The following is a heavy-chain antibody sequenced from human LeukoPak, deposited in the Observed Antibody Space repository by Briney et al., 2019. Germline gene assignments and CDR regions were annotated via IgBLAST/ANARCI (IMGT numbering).Heavy chain of an antibody. CDR3: ARTRRGYSGYDL. D-gene: IGHD5-12*01. CDR1: GGTFSSYA. V-gene: IGHV1-69*05. J-gene: IGHJ4*02. Sequence: SVKVSCKASGGTFSSYAISWVRQAPGQGLEWMGRIIPIFGTANYAQKFQGRVTITTDESTSTAYMELSSLRPEDTAVYYCARTRRGYSGYDLWGQGTLVTVSS. CDR2: IIPIFGTA.